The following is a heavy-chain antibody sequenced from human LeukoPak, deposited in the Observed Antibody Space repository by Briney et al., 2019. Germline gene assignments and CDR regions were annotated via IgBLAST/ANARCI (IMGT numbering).Heavy chain of an antibody. CDR1: GFTFSSYE. J-gene: IGHJ4*02. CDR3: ARPPLGAYSSSGIDY. Sequence: PGGSLRLSCAASGFTFSSYEMNWVRQPPGKGLGGVSYISSSGSTIYYADSVKGRFTISRDNAKNSLYLQMNSLRAEDTAVYYCARPPLGAYSSSGIDYWGQGTLVTVSS. V-gene: IGHV3-48*03. CDR2: ISSSGSTI. D-gene: IGHD6-6*01.